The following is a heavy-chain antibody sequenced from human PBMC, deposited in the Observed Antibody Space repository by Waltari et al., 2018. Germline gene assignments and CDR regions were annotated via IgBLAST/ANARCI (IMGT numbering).Heavy chain of an antibody. J-gene: IGHJ4*02. V-gene: IGHV3-15*07. CDR1: GFTFSNAG. Sequence: EVQLVESGGGLVKPGESLRLSCATSGFTFSNAGMNWVRQAPGKGLEWVGHIKSKTDGGTTDYAAPVKGRFTISRDDSKNTLYLQMNSLKTEDTAVYYCTTDPPDYWGQGTLVTVSS. CDR2: IKSKTDGGTT. CDR3: TTDPPDY.